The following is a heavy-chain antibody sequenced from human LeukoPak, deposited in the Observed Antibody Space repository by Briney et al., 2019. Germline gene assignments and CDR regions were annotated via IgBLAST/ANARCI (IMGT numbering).Heavy chain of an antibody. CDR3: ARRIDSSGYSYYFDY. D-gene: IGHD3-22*01. J-gene: IGHJ4*02. Sequence: GGSLRLSCVASGFTFSRYWMFWVRQTPQKGLEWVANINEDGNEKYYVDSVKGRFTISRDNAKNSLYLQMNSLRAEDTAVYYCARRIDSSGYSYYFDYWGQGTLVTVSS. V-gene: IGHV3-7*01. CDR2: INEDGNEK. CDR1: GFTFSRYW.